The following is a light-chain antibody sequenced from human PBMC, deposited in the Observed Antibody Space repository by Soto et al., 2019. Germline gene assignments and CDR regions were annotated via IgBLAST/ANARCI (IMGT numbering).Light chain of an antibody. CDR1: SSDVGGYNY. Sequence: QSALTQPASVSGSPGQSITISCSGTSSDVGGYNYVSWYQQHPGKAPKVMIYDVSNRPSGVSNRFSGSKSGNTASLAISGLQSEDEADYYCAAWDDSLNGHVVFGGGTKVTVL. CDR2: DVS. CDR3: AAWDDSLNGHVV. V-gene: IGLV2-14*01. J-gene: IGLJ2*01.